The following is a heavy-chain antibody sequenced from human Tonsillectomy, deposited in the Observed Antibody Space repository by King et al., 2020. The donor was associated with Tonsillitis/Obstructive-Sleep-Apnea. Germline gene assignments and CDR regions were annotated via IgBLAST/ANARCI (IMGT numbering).Heavy chain of an antibody. Sequence: VQLVESGGGLVEPGGSLRLSCAASGFTFSNAWMSLVLQAPGMGLEWAGRIKSKTDGGTGDYAAPVKCRLTISRDVSKNTRDLQMNSLKTEDTAVYYCTTLWWRAVARDYWGQGTLVTVSS. J-gene: IGHJ4*02. D-gene: IGHD2-21*01. V-gene: IGHV3-15*01. CDR1: GFTFSNAW. CDR3: TTLWWRAVARDY. CDR2: IKSKTDGGTG.